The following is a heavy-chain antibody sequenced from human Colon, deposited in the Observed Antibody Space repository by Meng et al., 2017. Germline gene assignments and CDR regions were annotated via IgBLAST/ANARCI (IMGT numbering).Heavy chain of an antibody. CDR1: GGSISSGDYY. D-gene: IGHD4-17*01. J-gene: IGHJ5*02. CDR2: IYYSGST. Sequence: QGRLPESGPGLVPPSQTLSLTCTVSGGSISSGDYYWSWIRQPPGKGLEWIGYIYYSGSTYSNASLKSRVTISIDRSKNQFSLKLSSVTAADTAVYYCARDRKHYGERGWFDPWGQGTLVTVSS. V-gene: IGHV4-30-4*01. CDR3: ARDRKHYGERGWFDP.